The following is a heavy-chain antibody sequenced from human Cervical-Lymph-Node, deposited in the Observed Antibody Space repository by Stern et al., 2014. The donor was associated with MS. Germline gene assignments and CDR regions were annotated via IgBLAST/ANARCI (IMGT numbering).Heavy chain of an antibody. D-gene: IGHD4-17*01. CDR1: GYSFTANW. V-gene: IGHV5-51*01. CDR2: IYPVDSDT. CDR3: ARDYGDYAFDY. J-gene: IGHJ4*02. Sequence: VQLVQSGAEVKKPGESLKISCKGSGYSFTANWIAWVRQMHGKGLEWSSIIYPVDSDTRYIPSFQGQFTISADKAISTAYLQWSSLKASDTAMYYCARDYGDYAFDYWVQGTLVTVSS.